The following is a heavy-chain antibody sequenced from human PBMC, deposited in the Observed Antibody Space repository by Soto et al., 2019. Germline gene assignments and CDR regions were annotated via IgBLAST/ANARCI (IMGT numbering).Heavy chain of an antibody. CDR1: GYTFTSYG. J-gene: IGHJ5*02. Sequence: QVQLVQSGPEVKNPGASVKVSCKASGYTFTSYGISWVRQAPGQGIEWMGWISGYTGNTNYAQKVQGRVTMTTDTPTRTAYMELTSLSPDDTTVYCCERDERGSGSYCGLLNSFDPWGQGTLFTVSS. CDR2: ISGYTGNT. D-gene: IGHD3-10*01. CDR3: ERDERGSGSYCGLLNSFDP. V-gene: IGHV1-18*01.